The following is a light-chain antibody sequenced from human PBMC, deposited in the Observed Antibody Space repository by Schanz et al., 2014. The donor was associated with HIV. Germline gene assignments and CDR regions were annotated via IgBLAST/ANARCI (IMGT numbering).Light chain of an antibody. CDR3: QQYNNWSRT. Sequence: EIVMTQSPATLSVSPGERATLSCRASQSVASNLAWYQQKPGQAPRLLIYGASTRATGIPARVSGSGSGTEFTLVISSVQSEDFAVFYCQQYNNWSRTFGQGTKVASK. J-gene: IGKJ1*01. CDR1: QSVASN. V-gene: IGKV3-15*01. CDR2: GAS.